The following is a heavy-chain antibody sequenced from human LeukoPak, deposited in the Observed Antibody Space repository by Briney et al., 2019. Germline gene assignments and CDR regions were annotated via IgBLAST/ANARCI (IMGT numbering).Heavy chain of an antibody. CDR3: ARQGPMVHGFDY. CDR2: ISSSSSYI. CDR1: GFTFSSYS. J-gene: IGHJ4*02. D-gene: IGHD3-10*01. V-gene: IGHV3-21*01. Sequence: PGGSLRLSCAASGFTFSSYSMNWVRQAPGKGLEWVSSISSSSSYIYYADSVKGRFTISRDNAKNSLYLQTNSLRAEDTAVYYCARQGPMVHGFDYWGQGTLVAVSS.